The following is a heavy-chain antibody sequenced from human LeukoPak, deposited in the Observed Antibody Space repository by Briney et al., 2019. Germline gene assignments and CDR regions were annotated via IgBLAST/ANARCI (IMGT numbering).Heavy chain of an antibody. Sequence: SETLSLTCAVSSDSISSSNWWSWVRQPPGKGLEWIGEIYHSGSTNYNPSLKSRVTISVDRSNNQFSLKLSSVTAADTAIYFCAAKDFSSGYFHFWGQGTLVTVSS. CDR2: IYHSGST. CDR3: AAKDFSSGYFHF. J-gene: IGHJ4*02. D-gene: IGHD3-22*01. V-gene: IGHV4-4*02. CDR1: SDSISSSNW.